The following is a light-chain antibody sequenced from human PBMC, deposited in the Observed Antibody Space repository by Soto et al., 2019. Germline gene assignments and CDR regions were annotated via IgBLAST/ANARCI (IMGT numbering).Light chain of an antibody. J-gene: IGKJ1*01. V-gene: IGKV1-5*03. CDR3: QQYNSYSWT. Sequence: DIQMTQYPSTLSASVGDRVTITCRASQSISGWLAWYQQKPGKAPKLLMYKASTLESGVPSRFSGSGSGTEFTLTISSLQPGDFATYYCQQYNSYSWTFGQGTKVEIK. CDR1: QSISGW. CDR2: KAS.